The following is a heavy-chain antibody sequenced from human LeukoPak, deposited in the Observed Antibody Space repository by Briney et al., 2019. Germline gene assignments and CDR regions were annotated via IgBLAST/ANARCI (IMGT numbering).Heavy chain of an antibody. J-gene: IGHJ4*02. Sequence: PGGSLRLSCAASGFTFSGYAMHWVRQAPGKGLVWVSRINSDGSSTSYADSVKGRFTISRDNAKNTLYLQMNSLRAEDTAVYYCARGGSTSFPPDYWGQGTLVTVSS. D-gene: IGHD2-2*01. CDR3: ARGGSTSFPPDY. V-gene: IGHV3-74*01. CDR1: GFTFSGYA. CDR2: INSDGSST.